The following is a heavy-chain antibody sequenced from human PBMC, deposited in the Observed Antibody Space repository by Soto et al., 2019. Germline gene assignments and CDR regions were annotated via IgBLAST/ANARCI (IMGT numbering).Heavy chain of an antibody. CDR3: AAVGVSYYYYGMDV. D-gene: IGHD3-3*01. J-gene: IGHJ6*02. Sequence: SVKVSCKASGFTFTSSAVQWVRQARGQRLEWIGWIVVGSGNTNYAQKFQERVTITRDMSTSTAYMELSSLRSEDTAVYYCAAVGVSYYYYGMDVWGQGTTVTVSS. CDR2: IVVGSGNT. CDR1: GFTFTSSA. V-gene: IGHV1-58*01.